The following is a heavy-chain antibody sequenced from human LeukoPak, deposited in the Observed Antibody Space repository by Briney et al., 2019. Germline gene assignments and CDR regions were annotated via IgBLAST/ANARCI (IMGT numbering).Heavy chain of an antibody. CDR1: GFTFSSYS. D-gene: IGHD6-19*01. CDR3: ARDTETREQWLAYYYYGMDV. Sequence: GGSLRLSCAASGFTFSSYSMNWVRQAPGKGLEWVSSISSSSSYIYYADSVKGRFTISRDNAKNSLYLQMNSLRAEDTAVYYCARDTETREQWLAYYYYGMDVWGQGTTVTVSS. CDR2: ISSSSSYI. J-gene: IGHJ6*02. V-gene: IGHV3-21*01.